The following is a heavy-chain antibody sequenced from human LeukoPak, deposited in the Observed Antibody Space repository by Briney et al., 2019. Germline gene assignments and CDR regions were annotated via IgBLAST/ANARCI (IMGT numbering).Heavy chain of an antibody. CDR2: IKTDGSSA. CDR1: GFIFNRYW. J-gene: IGHJ4*02. D-gene: IGHD5-24*01. CDR3: VRDGDGYDFDY. V-gene: IGHV3-74*03. Sequence: LSGGSLRLSCAASGFIFNRYWMHWVRQAPGKGLVWVSRIKTDGSSAEYADSVKDRFTISRDNAKNTLYLEMNSLRAEDTAVYYCVRDGDGYDFDYWGQGNLATVSA.